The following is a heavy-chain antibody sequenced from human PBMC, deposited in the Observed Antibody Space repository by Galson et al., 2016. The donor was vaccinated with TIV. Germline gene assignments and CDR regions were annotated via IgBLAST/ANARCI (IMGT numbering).Heavy chain of an antibody. V-gene: IGHV3-23*01. D-gene: IGHD3-10*01. CDR3: AKVPSSGFSYYYGWDV. CDR2: ISGSGATT. CDR1: GFTFSSHA. Sequence: SLRLSCAASGFTFSSHAMTWVRQAPGKGLEWVSAISGSGATTHYADSVKGLFTISRDNSKNTLYVQMDSLRAEDTALYFCAKVPSSGFSYYYGWDVWGQGTTVTVS. J-gene: IGHJ6*02.